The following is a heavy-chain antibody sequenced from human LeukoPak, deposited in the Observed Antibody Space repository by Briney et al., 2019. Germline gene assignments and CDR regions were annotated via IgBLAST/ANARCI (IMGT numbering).Heavy chain of an antibody. J-gene: IGHJ4*02. CDR3: DPHDSSSHF. D-gene: IGHD6-6*01. V-gene: IGHV3-7*01. Sequence: PGGSLRLSCAASGFTFSDYWMSWMRQAPGKGLEWVANIKYDGSEEYYVDSVKGRFTISRDNSKNTLYLQMNSLRDEDTAVYYCDPHDSSSHFWGQGTLVTVSS. CDR1: GFTFSDYW. CDR2: IKYDGSEE.